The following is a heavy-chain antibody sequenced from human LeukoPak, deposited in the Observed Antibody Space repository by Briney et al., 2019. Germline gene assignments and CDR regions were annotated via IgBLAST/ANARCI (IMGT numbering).Heavy chain of an antibody. J-gene: IGHJ5*02. CDR3: ARYDYGDCWFDP. D-gene: IGHD4-17*01. CDR2: IYYSGST. V-gene: IGHV4-31*03. Sequence: SETLSLTCTVSGGSISSGGYYWSWIRQHPGKGLEWIGYIYYSGSTYYNPSLKSRVTISVDTSKNQFSLKLSPVTAADTAVYYCARYDYGDCWFDPWGQGTLVTVSS. CDR1: GGSISSGGYY.